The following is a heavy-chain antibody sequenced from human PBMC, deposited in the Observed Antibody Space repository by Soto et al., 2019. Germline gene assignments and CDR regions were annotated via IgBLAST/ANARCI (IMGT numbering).Heavy chain of an antibody. CDR1: GGTFSSYA. D-gene: IGHD3-22*01. V-gene: IGHV1-69*01. J-gene: IGHJ3*02. Sequence: QVQLVQSGAEVKKPGSSVKVSCKASGGTFSSYAIRWVRQAPGQGLEWMGGIIPIFGTANYAQKFQGRVTITADESTSTAYMELSSLRTEVTAVYYCARKPYYYDTIGREAFDIWGKGTMVTVS. CDR3: ARKPYYYDTIGREAFDI. CDR2: IIPIFGTA.